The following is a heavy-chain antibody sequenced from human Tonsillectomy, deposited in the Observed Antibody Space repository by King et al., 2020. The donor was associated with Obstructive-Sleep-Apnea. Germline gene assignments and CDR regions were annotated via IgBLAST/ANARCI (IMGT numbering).Heavy chain of an antibody. Sequence: QLVQSGAEVKKPGESLRISCKGSGYNFTTYWISWVRQMPGKGLEWMGRMDPSDSHTDYSPSFQGHVSISADKSTSTLFLQWSRLKASDTGIYYCATXKXXRGGXXXXXXXXXXXXGTLVTVSS. J-gene: IGHJ5*01. V-gene: IGHV5-10-1*01. D-gene: IGHD2-8*02. CDR3: ATXKXXRGGXXXXXXXXX. CDR2: MDPSDSHT. CDR1: GYNFTTYW.